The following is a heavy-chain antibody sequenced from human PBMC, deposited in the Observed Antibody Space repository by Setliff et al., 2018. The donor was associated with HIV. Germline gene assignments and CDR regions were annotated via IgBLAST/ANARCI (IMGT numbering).Heavy chain of an antibody. D-gene: IGHD1-26*01. CDR3: AREPAPNIVGATPYAFDI. Sequence: SETLSLTCTVSGGSISSHCWSWIRQPPGKGLEWIGSIYYSGSTNYNPSLKSRVTISVDSSKNQFSLKLSSVTAADTAVYYCAREPAPNIVGATPYAFDIWGQGTMVTVSS. CDR2: IYYSGST. V-gene: IGHV4-59*11. CDR1: GGSISSHC. J-gene: IGHJ3*02.